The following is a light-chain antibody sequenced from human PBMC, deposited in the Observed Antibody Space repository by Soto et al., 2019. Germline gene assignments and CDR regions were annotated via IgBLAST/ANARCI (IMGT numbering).Light chain of an antibody. CDR2: WAS. V-gene: IGKV4-1*01. Sequence: DIVMTQSPDSLAVSLGERATINCKSSQSVLYSSNNKNYLAWYQQKPRQPPKLIIYWASTRESGVPDRFSGSGSGTDFTLTISSLQAEDVAVYYCQQYLNTPYTFGQGTKLEIK. CDR1: QSVLYSSNNKNY. CDR3: QQYLNTPYT. J-gene: IGKJ2*01.